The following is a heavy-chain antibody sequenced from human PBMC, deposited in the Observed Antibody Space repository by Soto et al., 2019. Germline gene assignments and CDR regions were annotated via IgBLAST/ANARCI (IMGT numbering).Heavy chain of an antibody. D-gene: IGHD3-10*01. CDR1: GFTFSSYA. V-gene: IGHV3-30-3*01. Sequence: QVQLVESGGGVVQPGRSLRLSCAASGFTFSSYAMHWVHQAPGKGLEWVAVISYDGSNKYYADSVKGRFTISRDNSKNTLYLQMNSLRAEDTAVYYCARDRVTMVRGVIITRKGFDYWGQGTLVTVSS. CDR2: ISYDGSNK. CDR3: ARDRVTMVRGVIITRKGFDY. J-gene: IGHJ4*02.